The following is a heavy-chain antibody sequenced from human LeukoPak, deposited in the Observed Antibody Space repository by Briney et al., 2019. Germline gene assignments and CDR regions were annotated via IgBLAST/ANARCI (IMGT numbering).Heavy chain of an antibody. J-gene: IGHJ6*02. CDR1: GFTFSSYG. V-gene: IGHV3-30*02. CDR3: ARALATGGSRNYYYYYGMDV. D-gene: IGHD2-15*01. Sequence: GGSLRLSCAASGFTFSSYGMHWVRQAPGKGLEWVAFIRYDGSNKYYADSVKGRFTISRDNSKNTLYLQMNSLRAEDTAVYYCARALATGGSRNYYYYYGMDVWGQGTTVTVSS. CDR2: IRYDGSNK.